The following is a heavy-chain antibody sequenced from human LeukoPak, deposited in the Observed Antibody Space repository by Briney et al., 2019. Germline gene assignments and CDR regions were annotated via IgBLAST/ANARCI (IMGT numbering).Heavy chain of an antibody. V-gene: IGHV4-34*01. J-gene: IGHJ4*02. D-gene: IGHD3-22*01. CDR1: GGSFSDYY. CDR3: ARGPPRDFGTSGFYYNY. Sequence: PSETLSLTCAIYGGSFSDYYWSWIRQPPGKGLEWIGEINHSGSTNYNPSLTSRVTMSVDTSKNQFSLKLSSVTAADTAVYYRARGPPRDFGTSGFYYNYWGQGTRVTVSS. CDR2: INHSGST.